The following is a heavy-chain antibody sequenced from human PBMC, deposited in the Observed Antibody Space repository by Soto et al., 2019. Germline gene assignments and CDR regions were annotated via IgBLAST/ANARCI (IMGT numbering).Heavy chain of an antibody. CDR1: GFTFSSYS. Sequence: GGSLRLSCAVSGFTFSSYSMNWVRQAPGKGLEWVSSISSSSSYIYYADSVKGRFTISRDNAKNSLYLQMNSLRAEDTAVYYCARGRYYYDSSAPTWFDPWGQGTLVTVSS. CDR2: ISSSSSYI. D-gene: IGHD3-22*01. CDR3: ARGRYYYDSSAPTWFDP. J-gene: IGHJ5*02. V-gene: IGHV3-21*01.